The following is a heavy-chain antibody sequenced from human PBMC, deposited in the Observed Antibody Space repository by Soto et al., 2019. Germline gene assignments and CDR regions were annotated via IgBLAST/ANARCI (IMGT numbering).Heavy chain of an antibody. V-gene: IGHV4-31*03. D-gene: IGHD6-19*01. CDR3: AIMYSSGTGWFHP. J-gene: IGHJ5*02. Sequence: LQESGPGLVKPSQTLSLTCSVSAYSITAGGYYWSWIRHHPGKGLEWIGSFYSSGSVIYNPSLRSRLSISGDTTKNHFSMSLTSVTDADTAHYYCAIMYSSGTGWFHPWGQGTLVTVSS. CDR1: AYSITAGGYY. CDR2: FYSSGSV.